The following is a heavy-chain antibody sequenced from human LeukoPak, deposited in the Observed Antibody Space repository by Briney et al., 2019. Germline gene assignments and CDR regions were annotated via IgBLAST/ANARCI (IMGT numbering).Heavy chain of an antibody. CDR3: ARDPKHCGSTSCHSDAFDL. Sequence: ASVKVSCKASGYRFTSYGIAWVRQAPGQGLEWMGWISVYNGNRKFAQTLQGRLTMATDTSTNTAYMELNSLTSDDTGVYFCARDPKHCGSTSCHSDAFDLWGQGTMVTVSS. J-gene: IGHJ3*01. V-gene: IGHV1-18*01. CDR1: GYRFTSYG. D-gene: IGHD2-2*01. CDR2: ISVYNGNR.